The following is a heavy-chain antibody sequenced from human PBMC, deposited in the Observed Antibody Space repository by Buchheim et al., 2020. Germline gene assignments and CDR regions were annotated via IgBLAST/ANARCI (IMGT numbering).Heavy chain of an antibody. D-gene: IGHD2-8*01. CDR1: GFTFSSYA. J-gene: IGHJ4*02. V-gene: IGHV3-23*01. CDR2: FSGNGFPP. CDR3: VKGYCTNGVCYTDY. Sequence: EVQLLESGGDLVQPGGSLRLSFPASGFTFSSYAIGWVRPVPGKGLGWVSTFSGNGFPPTHPASVKGRFTIPTASSKNTLYLQMNSLRAEDAAVYYCVKGYCTNGVCYTDYWGQGT.